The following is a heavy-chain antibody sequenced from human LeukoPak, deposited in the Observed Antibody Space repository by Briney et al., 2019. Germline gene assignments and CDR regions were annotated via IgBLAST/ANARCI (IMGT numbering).Heavy chain of an antibody. J-gene: IGHJ4*02. CDR2: IYYSGST. CDR1: GGSISSSSYY. D-gene: IGHD3-10*01. CDR3: ARVSLVRGAPDYYFDY. Sequence: SETLSLTCTVSGGSISSSSYYWGWIRQPPGKGLEWIGSIYYSGSTYYNPSLKSRVTISVDTSKNQFSLKLSSVTAADTAVYYCARVSLVRGAPDYYFDYWGQETLVTVSS. V-gene: IGHV4-39*07.